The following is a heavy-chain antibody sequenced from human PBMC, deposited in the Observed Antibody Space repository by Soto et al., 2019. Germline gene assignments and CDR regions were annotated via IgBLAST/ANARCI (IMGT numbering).Heavy chain of an antibody. Sequence: SETLSLTCAVSGGSITIGGFSWSWIRQPPGKRLEWIGLIYYTGATDFNPSLKSRVTISVDKSKNQLSLKLSSVTAADTAVYYCAGGYASGHYDFWGQGTLVTVSS. CDR2: IYYTGAT. CDR3: AGGYASGHYDF. V-gene: IGHV4-30-2*01. D-gene: IGHD3-10*01. J-gene: IGHJ4*02. CDR1: GGSITIGGFS.